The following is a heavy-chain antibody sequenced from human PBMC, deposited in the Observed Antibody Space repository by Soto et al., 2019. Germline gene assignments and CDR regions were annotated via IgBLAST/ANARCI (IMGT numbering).Heavy chain of an antibody. J-gene: IGHJ5*02. CDR3: ARGTLALRFLEWDLDWFDP. D-gene: IGHD3-3*01. CDR2: IYYSGST. Sequence: PSETLSLTCTVSGGSISSGDYYWSWIRQPPGKGLEWIGYIYYSGSTYYNPSLKNRVTISVDTSKNQFSLKLSSVTAADTAVYYCARGTLALRFLEWDLDWFDPWGQGTLVTVSS. V-gene: IGHV4-30-4*01. CDR1: GGSISSGDYY.